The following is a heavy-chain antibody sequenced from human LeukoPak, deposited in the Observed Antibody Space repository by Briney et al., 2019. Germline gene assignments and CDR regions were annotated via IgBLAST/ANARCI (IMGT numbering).Heavy chain of an antibody. CDR3: ARDGEPHCSSTCCFPDY. D-gene: IGHD2-2*01. J-gene: IGHJ4*02. CDR1: GFTFSKYA. CDR2: ISANGGST. Sequence: GGSLRLSCAASGFTFSKYALHWVRRAPGKGLEYVSAISANGGSTYYANFVKGRFTISRDNSKNTLYLQMNSLRAEDTAVYYCARDGEPHCSSTCCFPDYWGQGTLVTVSS. V-gene: IGHV3-64*01.